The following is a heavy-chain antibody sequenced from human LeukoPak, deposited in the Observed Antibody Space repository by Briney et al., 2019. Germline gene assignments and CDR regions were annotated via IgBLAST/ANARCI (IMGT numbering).Heavy chain of an antibody. CDR3: ARVDITMIVVVITRFDY. V-gene: IGHV1-18*01. CDR1: GYTFTSYG. CDR2: ISAYNSNT. D-gene: IGHD3-22*01. J-gene: IGHJ4*02. Sequence: ASVKVSCKASGYTFTSYGISWVRQAPGQGLEWMGWISAYNSNTNYAQKLQGRVTMTTDTSTSTAYMELRSLRSDDTAVYYCARVDITMIVVVITRFDYWGQGTLVTVSS.